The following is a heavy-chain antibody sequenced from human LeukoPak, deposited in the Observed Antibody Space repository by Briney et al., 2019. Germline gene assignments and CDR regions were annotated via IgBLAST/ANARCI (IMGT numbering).Heavy chain of an antibody. CDR2: IIPIFGTA. Sequence: SVKVSCKASGGTFSSYAISWVRQAPGQGLEWMGGIIPIFGTANYAQKFQGRVTITADESTSTTYMELSSLRSEDTAVYYCAKWVVAATSYYFDYWGQGTLVTVSS. J-gene: IGHJ4*02. CDR3: AKWVVAATSYYFDY. D-gene: IGHD2-15*01. V-gene: IGHV1-69*13. CDR1: GGTFSSYA.